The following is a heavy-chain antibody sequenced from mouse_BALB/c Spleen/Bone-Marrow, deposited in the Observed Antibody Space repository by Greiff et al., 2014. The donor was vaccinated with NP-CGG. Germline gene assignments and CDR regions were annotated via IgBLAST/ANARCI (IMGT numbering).Heavy chain of an antibody. CDR1: GFTFSDYY. Sequence: EVQLVESGGGLVKPGGSLKLSCAASGFTFSDYYMYWVRQTPEKRLEWVATISDGGNYTYYPDSVKGRFTISRDNAKNNLYLQMSSLKSEDTAMYYCANYYGSTRFAYWGQGTLVTVSA. J-gene: IGHJ3*01. D-gene: IGHD1-1*01. V-gene: IGHV5-4*02. CDR3: ANYYGSTRFAY. CDR2: ISDGGNYT.